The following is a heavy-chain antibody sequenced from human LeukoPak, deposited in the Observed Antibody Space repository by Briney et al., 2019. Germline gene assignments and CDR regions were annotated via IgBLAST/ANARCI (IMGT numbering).Heavy chain of an antibody. CDR2: IYHSGST. CDR1: GGSISSGGYS. J-gene: IGHJ3*02. Sequence: SESLSLTCAVSGGSISSGGYSWSWIRQPPGKGLEWIGYIYHSGSTYYNPSLKSRVTISVDTSKNQFSLKLSSVTAADTAVYYCARQSGYSSGWSAFDIWGQGTMVTVSS. CDR3: ARQSGYSSGWSAFDI. D-gene: IGHD6-19*01. V-gene: IGHV4-30-2*01.